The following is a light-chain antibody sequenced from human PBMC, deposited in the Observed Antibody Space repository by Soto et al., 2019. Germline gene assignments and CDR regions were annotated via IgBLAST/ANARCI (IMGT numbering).Light chain of an antibody. CDR2: DVS. Sequence: QSVLTQPASVSGSPGQSITMSCTGTNSDIGGYNYVSWYQQHPGKAPKLMIYDVSNRPSGVSYRFSGSKSGNTASLTISGLQAEDEADYYCSSYTSRSTLGVFGGGTKVTVL. CDR1: NSDIGGYNY. CDR3: SSYTSRSTLGV. V-gene: IGLV2-14*03. J-gene: IGLJ2*01.